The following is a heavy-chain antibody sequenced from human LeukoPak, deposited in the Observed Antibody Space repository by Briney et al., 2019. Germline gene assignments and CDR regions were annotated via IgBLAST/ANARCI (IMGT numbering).Heavy chain of an antibody. CDR2: ISSSGSTI. CDR1: GFTFSDYY. CDR3: ARDWYSSGWSLMSNYYYYGMDV. Sequence: PGGSLRLSCAASGFTFSDYYMSWIRQAPGKGLERVSYISSSGSTIYYADSVKGRFTISRDNAKNSLYLQMNSLRAEDTAVYYCARDWYSSGWSLMSNYYYYGMDVWGQGTTVTVSS. V-gene: IGHV3-11*01. J-gene: IGHJ6*02. D-gene: IGHD6-19*01.